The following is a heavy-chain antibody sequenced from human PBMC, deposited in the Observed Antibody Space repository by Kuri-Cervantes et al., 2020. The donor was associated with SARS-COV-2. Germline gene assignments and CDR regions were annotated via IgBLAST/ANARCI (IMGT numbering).Heavy chain of an antibody. D-gene: IGHD5-24*01. CDR3: ARDPRRWLQISVSYFDY. CDR2: IIPILGIA. Sequence: SVKVSYKPSGCTFTGYYMHWVRPAPGQGLEWMGRIIPILGIANYAQKFQGRVTITADKSTSTAYMELSSLRYEDTAVYYCARDPRRWLQISVSYFDYWSQGTLVTVSS. J-gene: IGHJ4*02. V-gene: IGHV1-69*04. CDR1: GCTFTGYY.